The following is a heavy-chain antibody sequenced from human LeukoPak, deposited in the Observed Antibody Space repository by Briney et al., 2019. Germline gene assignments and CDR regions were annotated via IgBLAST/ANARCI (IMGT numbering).Heavy chain of an antibody. CDR1: GYTFTSYG. V-gene: IGHV1-18*01. CDR2: ISAYNGNT. Sequence: GASVKVSCKASGYTFTSYGISWVRQAPGQGLEWMGWISAYNGNTNYAQKLQGRVTMTTDTSTSTAYMELRSLRSDDTAVYYCARDLKSQAPDAFDIWGQGTMVTVSS. CDR3: ARDLKSQAPDAFDI. J-gene: IGHJ3*02.